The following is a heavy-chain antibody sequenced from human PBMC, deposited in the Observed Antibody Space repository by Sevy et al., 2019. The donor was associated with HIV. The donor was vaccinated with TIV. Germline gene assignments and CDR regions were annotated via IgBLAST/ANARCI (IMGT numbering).Heavy chain of an antibody. Sequence: SETPSLTCTVFGGSISSYYWNWIRQPPGKGLEWIGYIYYSGSTNYNPSLKSRVTISVDMSKNQFSLKLSSVTAADTAVYYCARESPLGVEWELSRPQNWFDPWGQGTLITVSS. CDR2: IYYSGST. CDR3: ARESPLGVEWELSRPQNWFDP. J-gene: IGHJ5*02. CDR1: GGSISSYY. V-gene: IGHV4-59*01. D-gene: IGHD1-26*01.